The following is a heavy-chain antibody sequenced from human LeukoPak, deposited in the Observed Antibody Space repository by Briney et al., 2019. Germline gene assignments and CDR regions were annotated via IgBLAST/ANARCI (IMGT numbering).Heavy chain of an antibody. V-gene: IGHV4-4*07. CDR1: GGSISSYY. Sequence: PSETLSLTSTVSGGSISSYYWSWIRQPAGKGLEWIGRIYTSGSTNYNPSLKSRVTMSVDTSKNQISLKVNSVTAADTAVYYCARESYSSSYLFDFWGQGTLVTVSS. CDR3: ARESYSSSYLFDF. CDR2: IYTSGST. J-gene: IGHJ4*02. D-gene: IGHD6-6*01.